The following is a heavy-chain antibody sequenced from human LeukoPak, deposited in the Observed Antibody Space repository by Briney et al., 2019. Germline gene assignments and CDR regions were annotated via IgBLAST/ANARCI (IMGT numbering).Heavy chain of an antibody. CDR3: ATGTGHYYYYYYMDV. J-gene: IGHJ6*03. CDR2: IYYSGST. CDR1: GGSISSSKYY. D-gene: IGHD1-1*01. V-gene: IGHV4-39*01. Sequence: SQTLSLTCTVSGGSISSSKYYWGWIRQPPGKGLEWIGSIYYSGSTYYNPSLKSRVTISVDTSKNQFSLKLSSVTAADTAIYYCATGTGHYYYYYYMDVWGKGTTVTVSS.